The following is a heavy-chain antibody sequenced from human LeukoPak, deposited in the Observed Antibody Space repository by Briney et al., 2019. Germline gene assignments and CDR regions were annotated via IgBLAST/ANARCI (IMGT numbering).Heavy chain of an antibody. Sequence: PSETLSLTCTVSGDCISSYYWSCIRQPPVKGLKCIGYIYSSGSTTYNPSLKSRVTISVDTSKNQFSLKLSSVTAADTAVYYCARMDEGSFDCWGQGTLVTVSS. D-gene: IGHD2-2*03. CDR2: IYSSGST. V-gene: IGHV4-59*08. CDR3: ARMDEGSFDC. CDR1: GDCISSYY. J-gene: IGHJ4*02.